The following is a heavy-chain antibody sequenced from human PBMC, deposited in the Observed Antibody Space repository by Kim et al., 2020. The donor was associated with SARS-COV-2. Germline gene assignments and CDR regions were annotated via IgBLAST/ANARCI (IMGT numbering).Heavy chain of an antibody. CDR1: GFTVSSNY. CDR3: ARVRVDYGGYFDY. CDR2: IYSGGST. D-gene: IGHD4-17*01. V-gene: IGHV3-53*01. Sequence: GGSLRLSCAASGFTVSSNYMSWVRQAPGKGLEWVSGIYSGGSTDYADSVTGRFTNSRDNSKNTLYLQMNSLRAEETAVYYCARVRVDYGGYFDYWGQGTLVTVSS. J-gene: IGHJ4*02.